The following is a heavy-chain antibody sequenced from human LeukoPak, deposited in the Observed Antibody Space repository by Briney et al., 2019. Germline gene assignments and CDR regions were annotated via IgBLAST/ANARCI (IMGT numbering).Heavy chain of an antibody. D-gene: IGHD1/OR15-1a*01. CDR2: ISGYNGNT. CDR3: ARYISGTPFDY. CDR1: GYTFTSYG. Sequence: ASVKVSCKTSGYTFTSYGISWVRQAPGQGLEWMGWISGYNGNTNYAQEFQDRVTMTTDTSTTTAYMELSRLRSDDTAVYYCARYISGTPFDYWGQGTLVTVSS. J-gene: IGHJ4*02. V-gene: IGHV1-18*01.